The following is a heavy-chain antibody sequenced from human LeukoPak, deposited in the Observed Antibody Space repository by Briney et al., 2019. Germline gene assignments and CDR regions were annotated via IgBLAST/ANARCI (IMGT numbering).Heavy chain of an antibody. Sequence: SGTLSLTCTVSGGSLSSYYGSWIRQSPGKGRGWIANIYYTGTPYYNPYLQSRVTISIDMSKKQFSLKMSTVTAADTAVYYCAKVKATLTSFDIWGQGTMVTVSS. CDR2: IYYTGTP. CDR3: AKVKATLTSFDI. J-gene: IGHJ3*02. D-gene: IGHD4/OR15-4a*01. CDR1: GGSLSSYY. V-gene: IGHV4-59*01.